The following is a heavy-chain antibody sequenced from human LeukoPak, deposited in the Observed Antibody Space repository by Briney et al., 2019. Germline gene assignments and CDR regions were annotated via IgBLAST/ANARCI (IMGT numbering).Heavy chain of an antibody. CDR3: AKNRGAGSHYYYHMNV. J-gene: IGHJ6*03. D-gene: IGHD1-26*01. V-gene: IGHV4-38-2*02. Sequence: SETLSLTCTVSGYSISSGYYWGWIRQPPGKGLEWIGSIYHSGSTYYNPSLKSRVTISVDTSKNQFSLKLSSVTAADTAVYYCAKNRGAGSHYYYHMNVWGKGTTVTVSS. CDR2: IYHSGST. CDR1: GYSISSGYY.